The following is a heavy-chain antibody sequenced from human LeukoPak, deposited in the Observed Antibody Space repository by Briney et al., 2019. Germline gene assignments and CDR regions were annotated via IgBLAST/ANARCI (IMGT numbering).Heavy chain of an antibody. CDR2: ISGSGGST. CDR3: AKDLYSSSVGGSYYYYYGMDV. V-gene: IGHV3-23*01. J-gene: IGHJ6*02. CDR1: GFTFSSYA. Sequence: GGSLRLSCAASGFTFSSYAMSWVRQAPGKGLEWVSAISGSGGSTYYADSVKGRFTISRDNSKNTLYLQMNSLRAEDTAVYYCAKDLYSSSVGGSYYYYYGMDVWGQGTTVTVSS. D-gene: IGHD6-13*01.